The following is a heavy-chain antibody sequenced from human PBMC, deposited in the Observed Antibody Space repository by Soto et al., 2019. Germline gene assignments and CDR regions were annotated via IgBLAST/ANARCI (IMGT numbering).Heavy chain of an antibody. J-gene: IGHJ5*02. Sequence: GESLKISCKGSGYSFTSYWIGWVRQVPGKGLEWMGIIYPGDSDTRYSPSFQGQATISADKSISTAYLQWSSLKASDTAMYYCARSHFSQLWSRPNWLDPWGQGTLVTVSS. V-gene: IGHV5-51*01. CDR3: ARSHFSQLWSRPNWLDP. CDR1: GYSFTSYW. D-gene: IGHD5-18*01. CDR2: IYPGDSDT.